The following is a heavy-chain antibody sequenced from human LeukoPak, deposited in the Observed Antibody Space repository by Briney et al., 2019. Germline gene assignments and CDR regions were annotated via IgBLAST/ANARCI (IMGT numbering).Heavy chain of an antibody. V-gene: IGHV4-61*02. CDR1: GGSISSGSYY. D-gene: IGHD5-18*01. CDR2: IYTSGST. CDR3: ARSRGYSYGPRQAFDI. J-gene: IGHJ3*02. Sequence: TSETLSLTCTVSGGSISSGSYYWSWIRQPAGKGLEWIGRIYTSGSTNYNPSLKSRVTISVDTSKNQFPLKLSSVTAADTAVYYCARSRGYSYGPRQAFDIWGQGTMVTVSS.